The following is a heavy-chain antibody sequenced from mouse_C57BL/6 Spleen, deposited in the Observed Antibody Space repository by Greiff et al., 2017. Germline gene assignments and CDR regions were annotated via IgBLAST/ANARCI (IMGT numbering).Heavy chain of an antibody. Sequence: QVQLQQPGAELVKPGASVTLSCKASGYTFTSYWMHWVKQRPGQGLEWIGMIHPNSGSTNYNEKFKGKATLTVDKSSSTASMQLCSLTSGDSAVYYCARNYYGSSYVDYYAMDYWGQGTSVTVSS. J-gene: IGHJ4*01. CDR3: ARNYYGSSYVDYYAMDY. CDR2: IHPNSGST. V-gene: IGHV1-64*01. CDR1: GYTFTSYW. D-gene: IGHD1-1*01.